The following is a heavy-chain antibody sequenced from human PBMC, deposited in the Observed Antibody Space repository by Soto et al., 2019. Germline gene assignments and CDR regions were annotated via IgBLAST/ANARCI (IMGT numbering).Heavy chain of an antibody. V-gene: IGHV3-33*01. Sequence: QVQLVESGGGVVQPGRSLRLSCAASGFTFSSYGMHWVRQAPGKGLEWVAVIWYDGSNKYYADSVKGRFTISRDNSKNTLYLQMNSLRAEDTAVYYCARELTAATWIGKFDYWGQGTLVTVSS. CDR3: ARELTAATWIGKFDY. D-gene: IGHD3-10*01. CDR1: GFTFSSYG. CDR2: IWYDGSNK. J-gene: IGHJ4*02.